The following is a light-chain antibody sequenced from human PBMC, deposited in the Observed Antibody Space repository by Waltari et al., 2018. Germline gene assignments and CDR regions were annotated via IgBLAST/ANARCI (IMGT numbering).Light chain of an antibody. J-gene: IGKJ1*01. CDR2: AAS. Sequence: EIQLTQSPSSLSAFVGDRVAITGRASPSIRTELHCYQVKPGNVPKLLIYAASSLDSGVPTRFSGSGSGTDFTLTISSLQAEDVAVYYCQQFFGTPWTFGQGTKVEIK. V-gene: IGKV1-39*01. CDR3: QQFFGTPWT. CDR1: PSIRTE.